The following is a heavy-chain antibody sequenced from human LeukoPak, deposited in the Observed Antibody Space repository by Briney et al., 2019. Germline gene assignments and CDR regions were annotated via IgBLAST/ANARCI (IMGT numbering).Heavy chain of an antibody. CDR1: GGTFSKYT. CDR3: ARERRKTTMVRSYYGMDV. Sequence: SVKVSCKASGGTFSKYTISWVRQRPGQGLEWMRGITPLFGTANYAQKFQGRVTITADESTSTAYMELSSLRSEDTAVYYCARERRKTTMVRSYYGMDVWGQGTTVTVSS. D-gene: IGHD3-10*01. V-gene: IGHV1-69*01. J-gene: IGHJ6*02. CDR2: ITPLFGTA.